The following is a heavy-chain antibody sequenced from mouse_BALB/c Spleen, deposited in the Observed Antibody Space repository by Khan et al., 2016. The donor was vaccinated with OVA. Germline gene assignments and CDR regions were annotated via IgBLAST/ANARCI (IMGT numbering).Heavy chain of an antibody. Sequence: VQLKESGGDLVKPGGSLKLSCAASGFTFSTYGMSWVRQTPDKRLEWVATVSTGGGYTYSPDSVKGRFTISRDNAKNTLYLQMSGLKSEDTAMFYCTRLSYYYDSEGFAYWGQGSLVTVSA. CDR3: TRLSYYYDSEGFAY. J-gene: IGHJ3*01. V-gene: IGHV5-6*01. CDR2: VSTGGGYT. D-gene: IGHD1-1*01. CDR1: GFTFSTYG.